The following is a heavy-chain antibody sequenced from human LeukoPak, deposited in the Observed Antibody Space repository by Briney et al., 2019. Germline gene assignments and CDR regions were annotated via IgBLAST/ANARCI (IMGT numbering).Heavy chain of an antibody. D-gene: IGHD3-10*01. J-gene: IGHJ6*03. Sequence: SETLSLTCTVSGGSISSYYWSWIRQPPGKGLEWIGYIHTSGSTNYNPSLKSRVTISVDTSKNQFSLKLSSVTAADTAVYYCARLGSSDYYGSGSYYNSLYYYYYMDVWGKGTTVTVSS. CDR3: ARLGSSDYYGSGSYYNSLYYYYYMDV. V-gene: IGHV4-4*09. CDR1: GGSISSYY. CDR2: IHTSGST.